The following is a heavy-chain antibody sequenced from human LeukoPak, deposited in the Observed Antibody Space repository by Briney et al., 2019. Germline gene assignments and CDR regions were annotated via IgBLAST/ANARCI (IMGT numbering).Heavy chain of an antibody. J-gene: IGHJ6*02. CDR3: ARDRVSYYGMDV. D-gene: IGHD6-6*01. V-gene: IGHV3-7*01. CDR2: IKKDGSEK. CDR1: GFTFSSYW. Sequence: GGSLRLSCAASGFTFSSYWMTWVRQAPGKGLEWVANIKKDGSEKYYVDSVKGRFTISRDNAKNSLYLQMSSLRAEDTAVYYCARDRVSYYGMDVWGRGTTVTVSS.